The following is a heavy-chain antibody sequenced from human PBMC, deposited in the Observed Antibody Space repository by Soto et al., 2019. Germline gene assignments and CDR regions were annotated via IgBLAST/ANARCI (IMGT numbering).Heavy chain of an antibody. CDR2: IIPIFGTA. V-gene: IGHV1-69*13. CDR3: AREDSGYYYDSSGYRRGPNWFDP. J-gene: IGHJ5*02. Sequence: GASVKVSCTASGGTFSSYAISWVRQAPGQGLEWMGGIIPIFGTANYAQKFQGRVTITADESTSTAYMELSSLRSEDTAVYYCAREDSGYYYDSSGYRRGPNWFDPWGQGTLVTVPS. CDR1: GGTFSSYA. D-gene: IGHD3-22*01.